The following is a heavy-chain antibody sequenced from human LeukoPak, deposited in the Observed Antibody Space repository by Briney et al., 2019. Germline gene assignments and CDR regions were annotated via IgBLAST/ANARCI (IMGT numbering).Heavy chain of an antibody. CDR1: GFTFGSYA. CDR3: AKTTTGYSSGRYPAWPIDY. J-gene: IGHJ4*02. Sequence: RGSLRLSCAASGFTFGSYAMYWVRHAPGGGLEWVSGIFGSGGSTHYADSVKGRFTISRDHSKNTVYLQMDSLRVEDTAIYYCAKTTTGYSSGRYPAWPIDYWGQGTLVTVSS. CDR2: IFGSGGST. D-gene: IGHD2-15*01. V-gene: IGHV3-23*01.